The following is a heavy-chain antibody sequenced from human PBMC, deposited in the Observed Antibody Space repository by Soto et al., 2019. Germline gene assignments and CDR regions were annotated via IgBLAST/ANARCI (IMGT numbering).Heavy chain of an antibody. D-gene: IGHD3-22*01. CDR1: GYTFTGYY. CDR3: ARDRYLTYYYDSSGYYYFDY. J-gene: IGHJ4*02. CDR2: INPSGGST. V-gene: IGHV1-46*01. Sequence: GASVKVSCKASGYTFTGYYMHWVRQAPGQGLEWMGWINPSGGSTSYAQKFQGRVTMTRDTSTSTVYMELSSLRSEDTAVYYCARDRYLTYYYDSSGYYYFDYWGQGTLVTVSS.